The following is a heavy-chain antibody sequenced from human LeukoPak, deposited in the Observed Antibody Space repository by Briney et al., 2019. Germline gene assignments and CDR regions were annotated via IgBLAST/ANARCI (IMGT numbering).Heavy chain of an antibody. D-gene: IGHD3-10*01. CDR2: ISSSGSTI. Sequence: PGGSLRPSCAASGFTFSSYEMNWVRQAPGKGLEWVSYISSSGSTIYYADSVKGQFTISRDNAKNSLYLQMNSLRAEDTAVYYCARDRSELLWFGELVVPHYYYYYMDVWGKGTTVTISS. CDR3: ARDRSELLWFGELVVPHYYYYYMDV. V-gene: IGHV3-48*03. J-gene: IGHJ6*03. CDR1: GFTFSSYE.